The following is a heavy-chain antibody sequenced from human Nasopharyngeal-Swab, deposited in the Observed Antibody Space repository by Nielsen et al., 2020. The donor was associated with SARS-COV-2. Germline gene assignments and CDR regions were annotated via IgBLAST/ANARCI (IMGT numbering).Heavy chain of an antibody. D-gene: IGHD6-13*01. V-gene: IGHV4-39*01. Sequence: AETLTLTCTVYGGSISSSSYYWGWIRQPPGKGLEWIGSIYYSGSTYYNPSLKSRVTISVDTSKNQFSLKLSSVTAADTAVYYCVHSSSWYGIGYFDLWGRGTLVTVSS. CDR2: IYYSGST. CDR1: GGSISSSSYY. J-gene: IGHJ2*01. CDR3: VHSSSWYGIGYFDL.